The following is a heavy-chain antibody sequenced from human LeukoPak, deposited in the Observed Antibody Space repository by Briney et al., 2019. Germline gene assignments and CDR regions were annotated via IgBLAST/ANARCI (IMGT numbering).Heavy chain of an antibody. V-gene: IGHV3-21*01. CDR1: GFTFSSYS. CDR2: ISRSSSYI. CDR3: ARDWVATRGEFWFDP. D-gene: IGHD5-12*01. Sequence: GGSLRLSCAASGFTFSSYSMNWVRQAPGKGLAWVSSISRSSSYIYYADSVKGRFTISRDNAKNSLYLQMNSLRAEDTAVYYCARDWVATRGEFWFDPWGQGTLVTVSS. J-gene: IGHJ5*02.